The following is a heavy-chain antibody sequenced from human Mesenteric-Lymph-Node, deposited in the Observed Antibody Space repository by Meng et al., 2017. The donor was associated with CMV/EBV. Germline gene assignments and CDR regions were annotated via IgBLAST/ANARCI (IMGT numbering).Heavy chain of an antibody. Sequence: GSLRLSCAVYGGSFSGYYWSWIRQPPGKGLEWIGEINHSGSTNYNPSLKSRVTISVDTSKNQFSLKLSSVTAADTAVYYCARGHGVIAARRGSWFDPWGQGTLVTVSS. CDR1: GGSFSGYY. CDR3: ARGHGVIAARRGSWFDP. J-gene: IGHJ5*02. D-gene: IGHD6-6*01. CDR2: INHSGST. V-gene: IGHV4-34*01.